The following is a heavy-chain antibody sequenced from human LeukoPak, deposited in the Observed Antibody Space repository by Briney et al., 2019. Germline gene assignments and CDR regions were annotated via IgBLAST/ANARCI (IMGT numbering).Heavy chain of an antibody. J-gene: IGHJ5*02. D-gene: IGHD2-2*01. CDR3: ARQTTRARARYCSSTSSRCGYRSGFDP. CDR2: INHSGST. CDR1: Y. Sequence: YWIGWVRQMPGKGLEWIGEINHSGSTNYNPSLKSRVTISVDTSKNQFSLKLSSVTAADTAVYYCARQTTRARARYCSSTSSRCGYRSGFDPWGQGTLVTISS. V-gene: IGHV4-34*01.